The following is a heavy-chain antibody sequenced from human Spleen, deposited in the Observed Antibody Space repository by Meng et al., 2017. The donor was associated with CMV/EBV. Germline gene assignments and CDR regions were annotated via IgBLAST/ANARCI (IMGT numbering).Heavy chain of an antibody. J-gene: IGHJ6*02. D-gene: IGHD2-2*01. CDR2: IDYSGGST. V-gene: IGHV3-64*02. Sequence: GGSLRLSCAASGFTFRNYAMHWFRQAPGKGLEYVSAIDYSGGSTYYADSVKGRFTISRDNSKNTLYLQMNSLRAEDTAVYYCAKQTMPLQPGDYYGMDVWGQGTTVTVSS. CDR1: GFTFRNYA. CDR3: AKQTMPLQPGDYYGMDV.